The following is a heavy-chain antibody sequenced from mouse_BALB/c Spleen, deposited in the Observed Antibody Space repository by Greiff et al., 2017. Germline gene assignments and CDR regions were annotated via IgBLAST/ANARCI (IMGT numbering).Heavy chain of an antibody. J-gene: IGHJ2*01. D-gene: IGHD4-1*01. V-gene: IGHV5-17*02. CDR2: ISSGSSTI. Sequence: EVHLVESGGGLVQPGGSRKLSCAASGFTFSSFGMHWVRQAPEKGLEWVAYISSGSSTIYYADTVKGRFTISRDNPKNTLFLQMTSLRSEDTAMYYCARNWYYFDYWGQGTTLTVSS. CDR1: GFTFSSFG. CDR3: ARNWYYFDY.